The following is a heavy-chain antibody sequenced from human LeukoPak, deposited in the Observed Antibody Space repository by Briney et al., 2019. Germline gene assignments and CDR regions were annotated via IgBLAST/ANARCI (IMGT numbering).Heavy chain of an antibody. D-gene: IGHD7-27*01. CDR1: GGSFSGYY. CDR2: INHSGST. CDR3: ARGTKLGNWFDP. Sequence: SETLSLTCAVYGGSFSGYYWSWIRQPPGKGLEWIGEINHSGSTNYNPSLKSRVTISVDTSKNQFSLKLSSVTAADTAVYYCARGTKLGNWFDPWGQGTLVTVSS. J-gene: IGHJ5*02. V-gene: IGHV4-34*01.